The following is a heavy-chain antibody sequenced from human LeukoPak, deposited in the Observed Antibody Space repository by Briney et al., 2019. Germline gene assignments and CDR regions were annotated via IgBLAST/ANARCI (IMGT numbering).Heavy chain of an antibody. J-gene: IGHJ4*02. D-gene: IGHD6-13*01. Sequence: GGSLRLSCAASGFSFSNYWMSWVRQAPGKGLEWVADIKQDGSEKYYVDSVKGRFTISRDNAKNSLYLQMNSLRAEDTAVYYCARDHSSSWYGSWLYWGQGTLVTVSS. CDR2: IKQDGSEK. CDR1: GFSFSNYW. V-gene: IGHV3-7*04. CDR3: ARDHSSSWYGSWLY.